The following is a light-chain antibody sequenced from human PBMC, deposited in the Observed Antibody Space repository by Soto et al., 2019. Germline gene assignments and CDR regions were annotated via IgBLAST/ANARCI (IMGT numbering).Light chain of an antibody. CDR3: QQSYTSPPST. J-gene: IGKJ1*01. CDR2: SAS. CDR1: QSISTY. V-gene: IGKV1-39*01. Sequence: DIQMTQSPSSLSASVGDRVTISCRAGQSISTYLNWYQQKPGTAPRLLIYSASSVKTGVPPRFSGSGSGRDFTLTISSLRPEDIATYFCQQSYTSPPSTFGQGTKVDIK.